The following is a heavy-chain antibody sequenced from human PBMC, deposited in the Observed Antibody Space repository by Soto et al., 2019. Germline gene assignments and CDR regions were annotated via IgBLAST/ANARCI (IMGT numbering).Heavy chain of an antibody. D-gene: IGHD6-19*01. J-gene: IGHJ4*02. CDR3: ARRHSGWSAGTYYFDY. CDR1: GGSISSYY. CDR2: IYYSGST. V-gene: IGHV4-59*08. Sequence: SETLSLTCTVSGGSISSYYWSWIRQPPGKGLEWIGYIYYSGSTNYNPSLKSRVTISVDTSKNQFSLKLSSVTAADTAVYYCARRHSGWSAGTYYFDYWGQGTLVTVSS.